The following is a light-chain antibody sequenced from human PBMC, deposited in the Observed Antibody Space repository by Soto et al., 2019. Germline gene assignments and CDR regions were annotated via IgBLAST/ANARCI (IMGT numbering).Light chain of an antibody. CDR3: QQHDGRPTMT. Sequence: IQLTQSPSSLSASVGETVTITCRASQDIDKSLNWYQHKPGKAPKLLVYAVSFLETGVPSRFSGRGSGTVFSLTINSLQSDDFATYYCQQHDGRPTMTFGQGTRLDSK. V-gene: IGKV1-33*01. CDR1: QDIDKS. J-gene: IGKJ5*01. CDR2: AVS.